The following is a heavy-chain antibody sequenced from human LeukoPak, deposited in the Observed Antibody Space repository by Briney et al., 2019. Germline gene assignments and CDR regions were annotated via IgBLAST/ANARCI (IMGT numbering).Heavy chain of an antibody. V-gene: IGHV6-1*01. D-gene: IGHD3-3*02. CDR2: TYYRSKWYN. CDR1: GDSVSSSTAA. Sequence: SQTLSLTCAISGDSVSSSTAAWNWIRQSPSRGLEWLGRTYYRSKWYNDYAVSVKSRITIYPDTSKNRFSLQLNSVTSEDTAVYYCVRKLGWHDAFDIWGQGTMVTVSS. J-gene: IGHJ3*02. CDR3: VRKLGWHDAFDI.